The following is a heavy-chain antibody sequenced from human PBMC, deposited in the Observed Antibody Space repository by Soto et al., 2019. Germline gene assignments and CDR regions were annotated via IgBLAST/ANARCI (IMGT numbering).Heavy chain of an antibody. D-gene: IGHD4-17*01. V-gene: IGHV3-66*01. J-gene: IGHJ4*02. CDR3: ASRRNPYGAYDS. CDR1: GFTVSSNF. CDR2: IYSDGST. Sequence: EVQLVVSGGGLVQPGGSLRLSCAASGFTVSSNFMSWVRQAPGKGLEWVSIIYSDGSTYYADSVKGRFNISRDNSKNTLYLQMNSLRADATAVYYCASRRNPYGAYDSWGQGTLVTVSS.